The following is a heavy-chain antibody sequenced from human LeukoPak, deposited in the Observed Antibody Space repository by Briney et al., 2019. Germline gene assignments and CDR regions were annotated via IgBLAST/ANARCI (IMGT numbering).Heavy chain of an antibody. CDR3: ARDLDSSGWNWFDP. CDR2: TNPNSGNT. Sequence: ASVKVSCKASGYTFTSYDINWVRQVTGQGLEWMGWTNPNSGNTGYAQKFQGRVTITRNTSISTAYMELSSLRSDDTAVYYCARDLDSSGWNWFDPWGQGTLVTVSS. CDR1: GYTFTSYD. V-gene: IGHV1-8*03. J-gene: IGHJ5*02. D-gene: IGHD6-25*01.